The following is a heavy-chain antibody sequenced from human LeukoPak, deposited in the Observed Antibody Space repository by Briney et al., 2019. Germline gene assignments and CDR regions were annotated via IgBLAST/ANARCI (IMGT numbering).Heavy chain of an antibody. Sequence: GASVKVSCKASGYTFTSYAMRWVRQAPGQRLEWMGWINAGNGNTKYSQKLQGRVTITRDTSASTAYMELSSLRSEDTAVYYCARDHNIVAPFDYWGQGTLVTVSS. CDR1: GYTFTSYA. CDR3: ARDHNIVAPFDY. CDR2: INAGNGNT. J-gene: IGHJ4*02. V-gene: IGHV1-3*01. D-gene: IGHD5-12*01.